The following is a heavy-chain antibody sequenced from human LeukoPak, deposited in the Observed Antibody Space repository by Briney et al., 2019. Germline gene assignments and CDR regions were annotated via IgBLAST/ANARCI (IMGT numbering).Heavy chain of an antibody. V-gene: IGHV4-59*08. J-gene: IGHJ6*02. CDR1: GGSISSYY. D-gene: IGHD6-13*01. CDR3: ARRAGYSSSWYNYYYYGMDV. CDR2: IYYSGST. Sequence: SETLSLTCTVPGGSISSYYWSWIRQPPGKGPEWIGYIYYSGSTNYNPSLQSRVTISVDTSKNQFYLKLSSVTAADTAVYYCARRAGYSSSWYNYYYYGMDVWGQGTTVTVSS.